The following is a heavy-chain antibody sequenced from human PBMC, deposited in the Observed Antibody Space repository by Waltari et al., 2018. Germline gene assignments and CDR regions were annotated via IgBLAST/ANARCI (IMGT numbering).Heavy chain of an antibody. J-gene: IGHJ6*02. CDR2: ISASNGNP. CDR3: ARDAQLEETYYYGMDV. V-gene: IGHV1-18*01. Sequence: QVQLVQSGAEVKKPGASVKVSCKASGYPFTSYGISWVRPAPGPGLEWMGWISASNGNPNYAQKLQRRVTMTTDTATSTAYMELRSLRSDDTAGYYCARDAQLEETYYYGMDVWGQGTTVTGS. CDR1: GYPFTSYG. D-gene: IGHD1-1*01.